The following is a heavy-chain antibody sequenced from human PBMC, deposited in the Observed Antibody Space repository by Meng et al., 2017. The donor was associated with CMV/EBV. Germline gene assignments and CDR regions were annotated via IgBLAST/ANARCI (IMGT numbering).Heavy chain of an antibody. CDR3: ARVPIAARLLLDDY. V-gene: IGHV3-30*02. D-gene: IGHD6-6*01. CDR2: IRYDGSNK. J-gene: IGHJ4*02. Sequence: GESLKISCAASGFTFSSYGMHWVRQAPGKGLEWVAFIRYDGSNKYYADSVKGRFTISRDNSKNTLYLQMNSLRAEDTAVYYCARVPIAARLLLDDYWGQGTLVTVSS. CDR1: GFTFSSYG.